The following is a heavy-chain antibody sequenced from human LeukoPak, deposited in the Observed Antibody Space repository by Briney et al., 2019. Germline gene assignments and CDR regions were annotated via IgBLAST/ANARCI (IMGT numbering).Heavy chain of an antibody. CDR2: IIPIFGTA. V-gene: IGHV1-69*05. CDR1: GGTFSSYA. D-gene: IGHD1-14*01. Sequence: GASVKVSCKASGGTFSSYAISWVRQAPGQGLEWMGGIIPIFGTANYAQKFQGRVTITTDESTSTAYMELSSLRSEDTAVYYCARLTVEEGVADNLFDYWGQGTLVTVSS. J-gene: IGHJ4*02. CDR3: ARLTVEEGVADNLFDY.